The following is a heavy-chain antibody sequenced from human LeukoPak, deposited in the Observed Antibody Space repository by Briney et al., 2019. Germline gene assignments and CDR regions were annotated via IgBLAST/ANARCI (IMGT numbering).Heavy chain of an antibody. CDR3: AKDPGGSSWYVGGGNYMDV. V-gene: IGHV3-30*02. D-gene: IGHD6-13*01. CDR1: GFTFSSYG. J-gene: IGHJ6*03. Sequence: PGGSLRLSCAASGFTFSSYGMHWVRQAPGKGLEWVAFIRYDGSNKYYADSVKGRFTISRDNSKNTLYLQMNSLRAEDTAVYYCAKDPGGSSWYVGGGNYMDVWGKGTTVTVSS. CDR2: IRYDGSNK.